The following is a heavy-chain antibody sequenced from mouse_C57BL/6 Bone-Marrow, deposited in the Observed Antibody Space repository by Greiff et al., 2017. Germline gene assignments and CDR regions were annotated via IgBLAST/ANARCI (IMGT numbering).Heavy chain of an antibody. CDR1: GYTFTDYY. J-gene: IGHJ2*01. D-gene: IGHD2-2*01. CDR2: INPNNGGT. V-gene: IGHV1-26*01. CDR3: ANYGFFDY. Sequence: EVQLQQSGPELVKPGASVKISCKASGYTFTDYYLNWVKQSHGKSLAWIGDINPNNGGTSYNQKFKGKATLTVDKSSSTAYMELRSLTSEDSAFYYCANYGFFDYWGQGTTLPVSS.